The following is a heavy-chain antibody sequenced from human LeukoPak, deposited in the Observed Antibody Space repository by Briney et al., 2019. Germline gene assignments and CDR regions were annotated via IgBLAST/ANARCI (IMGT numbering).Heavy chain of an antibody. CDR3: ARYTAMVDFHAHGFDI. V-gene: IGHV3-23*01. D-gene: IGHD5-18*01. J-gene: IGHJ3*02. CDR1: GFTFSSYA. CDR2: ISGSGGTT. Sequence: GGSLRLSCAASGFTFSSYAMSWVRQAPGKGLEWVSGISGSGGTTYYADSVKGRFTVSRDNSKNTLYLEMNSLRAEDTAVYYCARYTAMVDFHAHGFDIWGQGTMVTVS.